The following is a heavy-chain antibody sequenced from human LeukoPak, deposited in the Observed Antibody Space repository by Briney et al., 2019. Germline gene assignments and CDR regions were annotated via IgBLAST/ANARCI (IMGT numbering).Heavy chain of an antibody. CDR1: GYTFTSYD. V-gene: IGHV1-8*02. Sequence: ASVKVSCKASGYTFTSYDINWVRQGTGQGLEWMGWMNPNSGNTGYAQKFQGRVTMTRNTSISTAYMELSSLRSEDTAVYYCARAPLYSSGWYASYWGQGTLVTVSS. CDR2: MNPNSGNT. CDR3: ARAPLYSSGWYASY. D-gene: IGHD6-19*01. J-gene: IGHJ4*02.